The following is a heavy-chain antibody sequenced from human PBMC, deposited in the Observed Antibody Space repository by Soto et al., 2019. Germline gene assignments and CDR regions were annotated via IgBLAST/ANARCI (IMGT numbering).Heavy chain of an antibody. Sequence: QAQLVESGGGVVQPGRSLRVSCAASGFTFSTYGMHWVRQAPGKGLEWVAVIWSDGKNKFYPDSVKGRFTISRDNSKNTLYLQMNSLRAEDTAVYYCVEELGPFNAFDIWGQGTMVTVSS. CDR1: GFTFSTYG. J-gene: IGHJ3*02. D-gene: IGHD3-16*01. CDR2: IWSDGKNK. V-gene: IGHV3-33*06. CDR3: VEELGPFNAFDI.